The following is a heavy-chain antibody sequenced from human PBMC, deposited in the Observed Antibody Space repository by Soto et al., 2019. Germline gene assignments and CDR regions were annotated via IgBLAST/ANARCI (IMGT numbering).Heavy chain of an antibody. V-gene: IGHV4-59*01. D-gene: IGHD6-13*01. Sequence: SLTCTVSGGSMRNYFWTWIRQPPGKGLEWIGYIHYSGTTSFFPSYNPSLRSRVTISEDTSKNQFSLKLLSVTTADTAVYFCAAGEASSRNLAPYYLDFWGQGTLGTVSS. CDR3: AAGEASSRNLAPYYLDF. J-gene: IGHJ4*02. CDR1: GGSMRNYF. CDR2: IHYSGTT.